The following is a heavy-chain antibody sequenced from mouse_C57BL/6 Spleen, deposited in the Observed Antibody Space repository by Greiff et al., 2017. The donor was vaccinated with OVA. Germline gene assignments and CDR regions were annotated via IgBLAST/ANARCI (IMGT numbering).Heavy chain of an antibody. D-gene: IGHD2-2*01. Sequence: VQLQQPGAELVKPGASVKLPCKASGYTFTSYWMHWVKQRPGQGLEWIGMIHPNSGSTNYNEKFKSKATLTVDKSSSTAYMQLSSLTSEDSAVYYCARDGGYDGRLAYWGQGTLVTVSA. CDR1: GYTFTSYW. CDR2: IHPNSGST. J-gene: IGHJ3*01. CDR3: ARDGGYDGRLAY. V-gene: IGHV1-64*01.